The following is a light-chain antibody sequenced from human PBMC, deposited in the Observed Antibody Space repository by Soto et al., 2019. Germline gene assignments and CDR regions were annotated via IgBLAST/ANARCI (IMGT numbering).Light chain of an antibody. Sequence: EIVMTLSPATLSVSPGGRATLSCRASQSISDTLAWYQQKPGQAPRLLIYGASTRAPGFPARFSGSGSGTDFTLTISSLQSEAFAVYYCKQYNNWPWTCGQGTKG. J-gene: IGKJ1*01. CDR1: QSISDT. V-gene: IGKV3-15*01. CDR3: KQYNNWPWT. CDR2: GAS.